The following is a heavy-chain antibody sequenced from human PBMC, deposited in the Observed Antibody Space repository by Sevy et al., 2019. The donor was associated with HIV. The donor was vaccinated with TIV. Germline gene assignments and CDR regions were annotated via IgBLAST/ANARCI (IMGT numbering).Heavy chain of an antibody. CDR1: GFSFDSYG. V-gene: IGHV3-23*01. D-gene: IGHD3-22*01. J-gene: IGHJ6*03. Sequence: GGSLRLSCAVSGFSFDSYGMTWVRQAPGKGLEWVSGISGSGTRTYYADSVKGRFIISRDNSKNTLYQQMNSLRSEDTALYYCAKGGGGHYDPDEIGYYFYYYNMDVWGKGTTVTVSS. CDR3: AKGGGGHYDPDEIGYYFYYYNMDV. CDR2: ISGSGTRT.